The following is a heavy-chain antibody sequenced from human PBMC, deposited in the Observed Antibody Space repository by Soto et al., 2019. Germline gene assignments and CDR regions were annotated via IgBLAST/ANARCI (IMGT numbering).Heavy chain of an antibody. J-gene: IGHJ4*02. D-gene: IGHD3-10*01. CDR2: ISGSGGST. Sequence: EVQLLESGGGLVQPGGSLRLSCAASGFTFSRYAMSWVRQAPGKGLEWVSAISGSGGSTYYADSVKGRFTISRDNSKNTLYLQMNSLRAEDTAVYYCAKYGYGSGSYDYWGQGTLVTVSS. CDR1: GFTFSRYA. CDR3: AKYGYGSGSYDY. V-gene: IGHV3-23*01.